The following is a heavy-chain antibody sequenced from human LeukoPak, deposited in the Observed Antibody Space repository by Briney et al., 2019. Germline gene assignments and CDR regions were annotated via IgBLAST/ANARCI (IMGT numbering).Heavy chain of an antibody. D-gene: IGHD2-21*01. J-gene: IGHJ5*02. V-gene: IGHV4-31*03. CDR2: IYYSGST. CDR3: ARDGGGGLNWFDP. CDR1: GGSISSGGYY. Sequence: SETLSLTCTVSGGSISSGGYYWSWIRQHPGKGLEWIGYIYYSGSTYYNPSLKSRVTISVDTSENQFSLKLSSVTAADTAVYYCARDGGGGLNWFDPWGQGTLVTVSS.